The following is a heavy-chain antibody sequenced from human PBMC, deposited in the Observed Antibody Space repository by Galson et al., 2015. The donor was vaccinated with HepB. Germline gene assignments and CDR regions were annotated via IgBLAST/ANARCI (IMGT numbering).Heavy chain of an antibody. CDR2: IYYSGST. D-gene: IGHD5-18*01. J-gene: IGHJ4*02. V-gene: IGHV4-39*01. CDR3: ARRQYSYVVY. Sequence: SLTCTVSGGSISSSSYYWGWIRQPPGKGLEWIGSIYYSGSTYYNPSLKSRVTISVDTSKNQFSLKLSSVTAADTAVYYCARRQYSYVVYWGQGTLVTVSS. CDR1: GGSISSSSYY.